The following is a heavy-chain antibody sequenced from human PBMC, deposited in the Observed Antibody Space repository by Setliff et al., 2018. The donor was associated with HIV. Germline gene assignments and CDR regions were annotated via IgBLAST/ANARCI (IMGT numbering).Heavy chain of an antibody. Sequence: LSLTCTVSGGSISDYYWSWIRQPPGKGLEWIGYIYYSGSTKYNPSLKSRVTISVDMSKNQFSLNLTSVTAADTAVYYCAGGAWGGKAFDVWGQGTLVTVSS. CDR1: GGSISDYY. D-gene: IGHD3-16*01. CDR2: IYYSGST. CDR3: AGGAWGGKAFDV. J-gene: IGHJ3*01. V-gene: IGHV4-59*01.